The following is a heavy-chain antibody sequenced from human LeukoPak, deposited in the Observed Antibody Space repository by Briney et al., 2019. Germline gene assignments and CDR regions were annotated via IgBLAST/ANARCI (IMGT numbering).Heavy chain of an antibody. J-gene: IGHJ5*02. V-gene: IGHV1-46*01. CDR1: GYTFPDYY. CDR3: ARDNSVEDTAWWFDP. CDR2: INPSGGST. Sequence: ASVKVSCKASGYTFPDYYMHWVRQAPGQGLEWMGIINPSGGSTSYAQKFQGRVTMTRDMSTSTDYMELSSLRSEDTAVYYCARDNSVEDTAWWFDPWGQGTLVTVSS. D-gene: IGHD4-23*01.